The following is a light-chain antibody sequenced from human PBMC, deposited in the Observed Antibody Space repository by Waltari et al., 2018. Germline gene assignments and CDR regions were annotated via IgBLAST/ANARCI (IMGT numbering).Light chain of an antibody. V-gene: IGKV3-20*01. Sequence: EIVLTQSPGTLSLSPGERATLSCRASQSVSTSHLAWYQQKPGLAPRLLIYRASSRATGIPDRFSDSGSGADFTLTISRLEPEDFAVYYCQYYGSSLFTFGPGTKVDIK. CDR2: RAS. CDR3: QYYGSSLFT. CDR1: QSVSTSH. J-gene: IGKJ3*01.